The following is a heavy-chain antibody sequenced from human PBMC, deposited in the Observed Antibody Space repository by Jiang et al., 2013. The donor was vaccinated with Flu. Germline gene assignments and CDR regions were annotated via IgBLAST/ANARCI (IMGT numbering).Heavy chain of an antibody. V-gene: IGHV5-51*01. D-gene: IGHD1-26*01. J-gene: IGHJ3*02. CDR2: IYPGDSDT. Sequence: LEWMGIIYPGDSDTRYSRPSKARSPISXTPPKSISTAYLEWSSLKASDTAMYYCARSGGLLDAFDIWGQGTMVTVSS. CDR3: ARSGGLLDAFDI.